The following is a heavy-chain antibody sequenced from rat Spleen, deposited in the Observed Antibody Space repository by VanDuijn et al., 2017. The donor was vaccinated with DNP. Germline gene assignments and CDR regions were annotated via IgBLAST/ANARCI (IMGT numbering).Heavy chain of an antibody. Sequence: EVQLVESGGGLVQPGRSLKLSCAASGFTFSDSFVAWARQAPKKGLEWVASLSYDGSSTYYGDSVKGRFSISRDNTKSTLFLQMNSLRSEDTATYYCVRWYNSGYYFDYWGQGVMVTVSS. V-gene: IGHV5-22*01. CDR1: GFTFSDSF. CDR2: LSYDGSST. J-gene: IGHJ2*01. CDR3: VRWYNSGYYFDY. D-gene: IGHD4-3*01.